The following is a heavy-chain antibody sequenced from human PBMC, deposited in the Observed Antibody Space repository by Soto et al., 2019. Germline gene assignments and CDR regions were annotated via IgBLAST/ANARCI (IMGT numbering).Heavy chain of an antibody. CDR2: ISYDGSNK. Sequence: QVQLVESGGGVVQPGRSLRLSCAASGFTFSSYGMHWVRQAPGKGLEWVAVISYDGSNKYYADSVKGRFTISRDNSKNTRYLQMNSLRAEDTAVYYCAKDTDTMVRAHMDVWGKGTTVTVSS. CDR1: GFTFSSYG. D-gene: IGHD3-10*01. J-gene: IGHJ6*03. V-gene: IGHV3-30*18. CDR3: AKDTDTMVRAHMDV.